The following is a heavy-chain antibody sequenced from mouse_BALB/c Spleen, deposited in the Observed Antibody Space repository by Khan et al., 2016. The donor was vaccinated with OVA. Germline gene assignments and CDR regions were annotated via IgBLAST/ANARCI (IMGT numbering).Heavy chain of an antibody. CDR3: VRGDDPWFAY. V-gene: IGHV9-2-1*01. Sequence: QIQLVQSGPELKKPGETVKISCKATGYTFTDYSMHWVKQAPGKGLKWMGWINTETGEPTYADDFKGRFAFSLETSASTAYLQINNLKNEDTATYFCVRGDDPWFAYWGQGTLVTVSA. J-gene: IGHJ3*01. CDR1: GYTFTDYS. D-gene: IGHD2-3*01. CDR2: INTETGEP.